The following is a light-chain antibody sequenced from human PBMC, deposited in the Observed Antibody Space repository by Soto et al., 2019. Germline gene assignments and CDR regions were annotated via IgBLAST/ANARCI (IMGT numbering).Light chain of an antibody. CDR2: GAS. V-gene: IGKV3-15*01. J-gene: IGKJ1*01. CDR3: QQYNNWPPWT. Sequence: EIVMTQSPATLSVSPGERATLCCRASQSISNNLAWYQQKPGQAPRLLIHGASTRATGIPARFSGSGSGTDFTLTISSLQSEDFAVYYCQQYNNWPPWTFGQGTNVEIK. CDR1: QSISNN.